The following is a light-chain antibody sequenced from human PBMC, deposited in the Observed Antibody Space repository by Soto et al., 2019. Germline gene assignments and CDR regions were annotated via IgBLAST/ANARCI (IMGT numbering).Light chain of an antibody. CDR2: AAF. J-gene: IGKJ5*01. CDR3: QQSYSTPIT. CDR1: EDINSR. V-gene: IGKV1-12*01. Sequence: DIQMAQSPSSVSASLWDRVTISCVASEDINSRLAWYQQKPGNAPKLLIYAAFILQSGVPSRFSGYGSGTDFTLSISSLQPEDFATYYCQQSYSTPITFGQGTRLEIK.